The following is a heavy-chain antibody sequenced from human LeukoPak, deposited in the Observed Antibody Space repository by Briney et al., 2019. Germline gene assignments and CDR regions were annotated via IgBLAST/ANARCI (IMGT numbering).Heavy chain of an antibody. V-gene: IGHV4-34*01. D-gene: IGHD3-22*01. CDR2: INHSGST. Sequence: SETLSLTCAVYGGSFSGYYWSWIRQPPGKGLEWIGEINHSGSTNYNPSLKSRVTISVDTSKNQFSLKLSSVTAADTAVYYCASYPPYDSSGYPPDWGQGTLVTVSS. CDR3: ASYPPYDSSGYPPD. CDR1: GGSFSGYY. J-gene: IGHJ4*02.